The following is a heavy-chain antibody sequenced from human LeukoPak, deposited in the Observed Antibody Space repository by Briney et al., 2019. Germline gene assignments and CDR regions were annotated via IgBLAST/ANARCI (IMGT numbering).Heavy chain of an antibody. CDR3: ASSSTVGWFGNFGY. D-gene: IGHD3-10*01. J-gene: IGHJ4*02. CDR1: GYTFTGYY. Sequence: GASVKVSCKASGYTFTGYYMHWVRQAPGQGLEWMEWINPNSGGTNYAQKFQGRVTMTRDTSISTAYMELSRLRSDDTAVYYCASSSTVGWFGNFGYWGQGTLVTVSS. V-gene: IGHV1-2*02. CDR2: INPNSGGT.